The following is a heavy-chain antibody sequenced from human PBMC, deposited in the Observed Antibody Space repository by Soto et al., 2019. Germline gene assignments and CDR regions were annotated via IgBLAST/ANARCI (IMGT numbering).Heavy chain of an antibody. Sequence: SETLSLTCNMSGDSYSISTFSWSWIRQPPGRALQWIGFIYQSGVTSYNPSLASRVSISLDRSNNQCSLKLKSVTAADTAVYFCAGMPYTSGLRFDPWGPGTLVTVSS. CDR1: GDSYSISTFS. CDR2: IYQSGVT. D-gene: IGHD6-19*01. CDR3: AGMPYTSGLRFDP. J-gene: IGHJ5*02. V-gene: IGHV4-30-2*01.